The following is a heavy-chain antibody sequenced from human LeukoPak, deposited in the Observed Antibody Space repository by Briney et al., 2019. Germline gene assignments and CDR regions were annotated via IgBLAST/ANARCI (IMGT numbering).Heavy chain of an antibody. J-gene: IGHJ5*02. Sequence: GGSLRLSCAASGFTVSSNYMSWVRQAPGKGLEWVSVIYSGGSTYYADSVKGRFTISRDNAKNSLYLQMNSLRAEDTAVYYCASQQQLLYDNWFDPWGQGTLVTVSS. D-gene: IGHD2-2*02. CDR2: IYSGGST. CDR1: GFTVSSNY. V-gene: IGHV3-53*01. CDR3: ASQQQLLYDNWFDP.